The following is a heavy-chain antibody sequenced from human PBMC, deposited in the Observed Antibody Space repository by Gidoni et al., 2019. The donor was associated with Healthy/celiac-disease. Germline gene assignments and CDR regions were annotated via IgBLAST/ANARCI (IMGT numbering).Heavy chain of an antibody. Sequence: QVQLQQWGAGLLKPSETLSLTCAVYGGSFSGYYWSWIRQPPGKGLEWIGEINHSGSTNYNPSLKSRVTISVDTSKNQFSLKLSSVTAADTAVYYCARMPGGRYGGSYYYYGMDVWGQGTTVTVSS. D-gene: IGHD1-26*01. J-gene: IGHJ6*02. CDR3: ARMPGGRYGGSYYYYGMDV. CDR1: GGSFSGYY. CDR2: INHSGST. V-gene: IGHV4-34*01.